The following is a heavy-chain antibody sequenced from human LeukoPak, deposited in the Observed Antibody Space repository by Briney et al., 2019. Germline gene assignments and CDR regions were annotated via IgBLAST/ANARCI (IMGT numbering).Heavy chain of an antibody. D-gene: IGHD2/OR15-2a*01. V-gene: IGHV1-18*01. CDR3: ARDIGIDSDY. J-gene: IGHJ4*02. Sequence: GASVRVSFKASGYTFTHYGINWVRQAPGQGLEWMGWIDTYNGNTHFAQKVQGRLTLTTDTPTSTAYMELGSLRSDDTAVYYCARDIGIDSDYWGQGTLVTVSS. CDR1: GYTFTHYG. CDR2: IDTYNGNT.